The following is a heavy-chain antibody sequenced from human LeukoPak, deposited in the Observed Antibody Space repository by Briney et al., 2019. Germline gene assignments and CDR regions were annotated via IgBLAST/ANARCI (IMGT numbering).Heavy chain of an antibody. CDR2: ISAYNGNT. CDR3: ARDDYYDSSGYFDY. D-gene: IGHD3-22*01. V-gene: IGHV1-18*01. Sequence: ASVKVSCKASGYTFTSYGISWVRQAPGQGLEWMVWISAYNGNTNYAQKLQGRVTITPDTSPSTAYMALRSLRSDDTSVYYCARDDYYDSSGYFDYWGQGTLVTVSS. J-gene: IGHJ4*02. CDR1: GYTFTSYG.